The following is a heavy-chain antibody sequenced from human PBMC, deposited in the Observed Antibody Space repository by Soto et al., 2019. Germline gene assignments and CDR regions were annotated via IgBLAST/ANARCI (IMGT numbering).Heavy chain of an antibody. Sequence: QVELVQSGAEVKKPGSSVKVSCKASGGTFSSYAISWVGQAPGQGLEWMGGIIPIFGTANYAQKFQGRVTITADESTSTAYMELSSLRSEDTAVYYCAREERIAVAGRASTGDYWGQGTLVTVSS. D-gene: IGHD6-19*01. CDR3: AREERIAVAGRASTGDY. V-gene: IGHV1-69*01. CDR2: IIPIFGTA. CDR1: GGTFSSYA. J-gene: IGHJ4*02.